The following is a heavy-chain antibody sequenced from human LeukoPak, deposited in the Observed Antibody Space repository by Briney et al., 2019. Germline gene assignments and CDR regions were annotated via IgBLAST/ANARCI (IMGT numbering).Heavy chain of an antibody. Sequence: PGGSLRLSCAASGFTFSNFWMSWVRQAPGKWLEWVANIDPDGSETQYVGSVKGRFTASRDNAKNSLYLQMNSLRAEDTAIYYCARIWYFGDNNWRYFDYWGQGTLVTVSS. J-gene: IGHJ4*02. CDR2: IDPDGSET. V-gene: IGHV3-7*01. CDR1: GFTFSNFW. D-gene: IGHD1-20*01. CDR3: ARIWYFGDNNWRYFDY.